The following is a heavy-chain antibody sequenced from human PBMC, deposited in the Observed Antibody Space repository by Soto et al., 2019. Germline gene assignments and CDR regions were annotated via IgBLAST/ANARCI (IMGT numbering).Heavy chain of an antibody. CDR2: ISAYNGNT. J-gene: IGHJ4*02. CDR3: ARDDFWSGYRTFDY. V-gene: IGHV1-18*01. CDR1: GGTFSSYT. Sequence: ASVKVSCKASGGTFSSYTISWVRQAPGQGLEWMGWISAYNGNTNYAQKLQGRVTMTTDTSTSTAYMELRSLRSDDTAVYYCARDDFWSGYRTFDYWGQGTLVTVSS. D-gene: IGHD3-3*01.